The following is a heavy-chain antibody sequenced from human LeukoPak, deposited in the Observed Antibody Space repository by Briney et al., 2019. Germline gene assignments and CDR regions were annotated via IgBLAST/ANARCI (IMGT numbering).Heavy chain of an antibody. CDR3: ARDHSELGVFFDL. Sequence: GGSLRLSCAASGFTFSSYWMNWVRQAPGRGLEWVANIKYDGREKYYVDSVKGRFTISRDNAKNSLYLQMNSLRVEDTAVYYCARDHSELGVFFDLWGRGSLVTVSS. V-gene: IGHV3-7*05. CDR1: GFTFSSYW. CDR2: IKYDGREK. D-gene: IGHD7-27*01. J-gene: IGHJ4*02.